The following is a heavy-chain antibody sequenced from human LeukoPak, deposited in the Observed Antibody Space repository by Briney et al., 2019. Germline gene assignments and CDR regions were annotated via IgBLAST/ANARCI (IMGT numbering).Heavy chain of an antibody. CDR1: GFTFSSYW. CDR3: ARGRPLGANFWVY. CDR2: INSDGSST. Sequence: GGSLRLSCAASGFTFSSYWMHWVRQAPGKGLVWVSRINSDGSSTSYADSVKGRFTISRDNSENTLYLQMNSLRADDTAVYYCARGRPLGANFWVYWGQGTLVAVSS. D-gene: IGHD3-16*01. V-gene: IGHV3-74*01. J-gene: IGHJ4*02.